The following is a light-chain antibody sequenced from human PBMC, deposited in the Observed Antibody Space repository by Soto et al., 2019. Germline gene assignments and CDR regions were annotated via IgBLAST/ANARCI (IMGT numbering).Light chain of an antibody. CDR2: EGT. Sequence: QSALTKPVSVSGSPGQSITISCTGTNSVLGSYSLVSWFQQHPGKVPKVMIYEGTKRPSGVSDRFSGSKSDNTASLTISGLQAEDEGDYYCCSYAGDYMFVFGTGTNVTVL. V-gene: IGLV2-23*01. J-gene: IGLJ1*01. CDR3: CSYAGDYMFV. CDR1: NSVLGSYSL.